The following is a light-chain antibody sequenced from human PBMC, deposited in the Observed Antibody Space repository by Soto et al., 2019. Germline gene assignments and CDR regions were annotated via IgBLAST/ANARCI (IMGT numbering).Light chain of an antibody. CDR3: SSFTTSTAFVV. CDR1: SSDITYYNY. CDR2: DVT. J-gene: IGLJ2*01. Sequence: QPVLTQPASVSGSPGQSITISCTGTSSDITYYNYVSWYQQHPGKAPKLMIYDVTNRPSGVSNRFSGSKSGNTASLTISGLQAEDEAYYYCSSFTTSTAFVVFGGGTKLTVL. V-gene: IGLV2-14*03.